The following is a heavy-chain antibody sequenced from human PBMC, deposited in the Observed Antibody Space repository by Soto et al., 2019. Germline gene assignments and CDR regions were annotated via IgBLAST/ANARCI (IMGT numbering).Heavy chain of an antibody. CDR1: GYTFTSYY. J-gene: IGHJ4*02. D-gene: IGHD3-10*01. Sequence: ASVKVSCKASGYTFTSYYMHWVRQAPGQGLEWMGIINPSGGSTSFAQKFQGRVTMTRDTSTSTVYMEMSGLRSDDTALYYCAREVTYGGGSFSLGLWGQGTLVTVSS. CDR3: AREVTYGGGSFSLGL. CDR2: INPSGGST. V-gene: IGHV1-46*01.